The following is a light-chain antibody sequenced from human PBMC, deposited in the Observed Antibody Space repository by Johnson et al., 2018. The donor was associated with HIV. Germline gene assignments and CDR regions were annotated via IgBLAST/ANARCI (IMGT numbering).Light chain of an antibody. CDR1: YSNIGNNY. J-gene: IGLJ1*01. CDR3: GTWGTSLPAGGV. V-gene: IGLV1-51*02. Sequence: QSVLTQPPSVSAAPGQKVTISCSGSYSNIGNNYVSWYQQLPGTAPKLLIYKNDKRPSGIPDRFSGSKSGTSATLGITALQTGDEADYYGGTWGTSLPAGGVFGTGTKVTVL. CDR2: KND.